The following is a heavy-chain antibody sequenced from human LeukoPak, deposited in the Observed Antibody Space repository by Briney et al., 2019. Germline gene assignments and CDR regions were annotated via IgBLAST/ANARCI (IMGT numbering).Heavy chain of an antibody. Sequence: SVKVSCKPSGGTFSSYAINWVRQAPGQGLEWMGGIIPIFGTANYAQKFQGRVTITADESTSTAYMELSSLRSEDTAVYYCARVSGSLYYFDYWGQGTLVTVSS. CDR2: IIPIFGTA. CDR1: GGTFSSYA. V-gene: IGHV1-69*13. CDR3: ARVSGSLYYFDY. J-gene: IGHJ4*02. D-gene: IGHD3-10*01.